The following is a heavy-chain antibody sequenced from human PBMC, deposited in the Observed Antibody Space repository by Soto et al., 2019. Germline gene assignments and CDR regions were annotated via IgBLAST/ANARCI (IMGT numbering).Heavy chain of an antibody. V-gene: IGHV4-59*08. CDR1: GASISSYY. CDR2: VYYSGST. D-gene: IGHD4-17*01. Sequence: PSETLSLTCTVSGASISSYYWSWIRQPPGKGLEWIGCVYYSGSTNYNPSLKSRVTISVDTSKNQFSLKLGSVTAADTAVYYCARHETLHGDYDHWGQGTLVTVSS. CDR3: ARHETLHGDYDH. J-gene: IGHJ4*02.